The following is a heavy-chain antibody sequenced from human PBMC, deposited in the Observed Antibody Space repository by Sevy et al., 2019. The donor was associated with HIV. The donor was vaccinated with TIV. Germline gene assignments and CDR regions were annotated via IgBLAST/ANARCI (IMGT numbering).Heavy chain of an antibody. D-gene: IGHD2-15*01. J-gene: IGHJ2*01. V-gene: IGHV3-53*01. CDR3: ARERWLTYWYFDL. Sequence: GGSLTLSCAASGFTVSSNYMSWVRQAPGKGLEWGSVIYSGGSTYYADSVKGRFTISRDNSKNTLYLQMNSLRAEDTAVYYCARERWLTYWYFDLWGRGTLVTVSS. CDR1: GFTVSSNY. CDR2: IYSGGST.